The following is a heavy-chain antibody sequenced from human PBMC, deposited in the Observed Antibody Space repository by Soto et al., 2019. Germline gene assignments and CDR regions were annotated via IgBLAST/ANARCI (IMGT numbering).Heavy chain of an antibody. Sequence: QVQLVESGGGVVQPGRSLRLSCAASGFTFSSYGIHWVRQAPGKGLEWVAVISYDGSNKYYADSVKGRFTISRDNSKNTLYLQRNSLRVEDTAVYYCNADPPGVRGPSRNWFDPWGQGTQVTVSS. CDR3: NADPPGVRGPSRNWFDP. J-gene: IGHJ5*02. CDR2: ISYDGSNK. V-gene: IGHV3-30*03. D-gene: IGHD3-10*01. CDR1: GFTFSSYG.